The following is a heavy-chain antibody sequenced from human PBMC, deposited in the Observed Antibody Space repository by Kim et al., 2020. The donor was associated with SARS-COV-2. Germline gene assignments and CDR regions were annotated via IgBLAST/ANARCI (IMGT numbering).Heavy chain of an antibody. CDR1: GFTFSSYG. D-gene: IGHD3-22*01. CDR3: AKDLNYYDSSGYLY. V-gene: IGHV3-30*18. Sequence: GGSLRLSCAASGFTFSSYGMHWVRQAPGKGLEWVAVISYDGSNKYYADSVKGRFTISRDNSKNTLYLQMNSLRAEDTAVYHCAKDLNYYDSSGYLYWGQG. J-gene: IGHJ4*02. CDR2: ISYDGSNK.